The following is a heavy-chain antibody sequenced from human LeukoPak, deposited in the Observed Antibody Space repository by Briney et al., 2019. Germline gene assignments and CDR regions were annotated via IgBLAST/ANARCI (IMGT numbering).Heavy chain of an antibody. CDR3: ARAYSSGWFNS. CDR2: IWYDGSNK. V-gene: IGHV3-33*01. D-gene: IGHD6-19*01. Sequence: GRSLRLSCAASGFTFSSYGMHWVRQAPGKGLEWVAVIWYDGSNKYYADSVKGRFTISRDNSKNTLYLQMNSLRVEDMAVYYCARAYSSGWFNSWGQGTLVTVSS. CDR1: GFTFSSYG. J-gene: IGHJ5*01.